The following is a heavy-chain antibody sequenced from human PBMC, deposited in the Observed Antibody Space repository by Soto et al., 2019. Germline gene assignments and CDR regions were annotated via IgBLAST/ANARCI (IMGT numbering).Heavy chain of an antibody. CDR1: GYTFTSYD. J-gene: IGHJ5*02. D-gene: IGHD2-21*02. Sequence: GASVKFSCKASGYTFTSYDINWVRQATGQGLEWMGWMNPNSGNTGYAQKFQGRVTMTRNTSISTAYMELSSLRSEDTAVYYCARTEHIVVVTAHNWFDPWGQGTLVTVSS. CDR3: ARTEHIVVVTAHNWFDP. CDR2: MNPNSGNT. V-gene: IGHV1-8*01.